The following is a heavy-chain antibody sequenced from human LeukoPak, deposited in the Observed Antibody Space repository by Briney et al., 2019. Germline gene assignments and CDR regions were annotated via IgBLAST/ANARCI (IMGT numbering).Heavy chain of an antibody. J-gene: IGHJ4*02. CDR2: IYYSGST. CDR1: GGSISSYY. D-gene: IGHD5-18*01. V-gene: IGHV4-59*01. CDR3: ARDVYSYGSGGFDY. Sequence: PSETQSLTCTVSGGSISSYYWSWIRQPPGKGLEWIGYIYYSGSTNYNPSLKSRVTISVDTSKNQFSLKLSSVTAADTAVYYCARDVYSYGSGGFDYWGQGTLVTVSS.